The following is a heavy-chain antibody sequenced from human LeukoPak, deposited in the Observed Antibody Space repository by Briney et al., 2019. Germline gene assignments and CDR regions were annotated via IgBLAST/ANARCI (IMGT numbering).Heavy chain of an antibody. CDR3: ARGGPHGYYFDY. CDR1: GFTFSSYS. V-gene: IGHV3-21*01. CDR2: ISSSSSYI. D-gene: IGHD1-26*01. Sequence: GGSLRLFCAASGFTFSSYSMNWVRQAPGKGLEWVSSISSSSSYIYYADSVKGRFTISRDNAKNSLYLQMNSLRAEDTAVYYCARGGPHGYYFDYWGQGTLVTVSS. J-gene: IGHJ4*02.